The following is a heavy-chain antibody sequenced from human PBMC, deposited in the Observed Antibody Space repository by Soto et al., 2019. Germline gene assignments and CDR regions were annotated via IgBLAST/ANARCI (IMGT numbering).Heavy chain of an antibody. Sequence: EVQPVESGGGLIQPGGSLRLSCAASGFTVSSNYMSWVRQATGKGLEWVSVIYSGGSTYYADSVKGRFTIARDNSKNTLDHQMTSLRAEDTAVYDCARSQWLDGMGVLGPGNTGTVFS. CDR2: IYSGGST. V-gene: IGHV3-53*01. CDR3: ARSQWLDGMGV. CDR1: GFTVSSNY. J-gene: IGHJ6*02. D-gene: IGHD6-19*01.